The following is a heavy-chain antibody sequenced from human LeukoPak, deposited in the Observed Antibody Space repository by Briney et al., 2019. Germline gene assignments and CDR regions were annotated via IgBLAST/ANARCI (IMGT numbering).Heavy chain of an antibody. CDR3: ARYQGGGWDV. J-gene: IGHJ6*02. V-gene: IGHV3-7*01. D-gene: IGHD6-25*01. CDR2: IKQDGGEK. Sequence: GSLRLSCTASGFTFSNYWMSWVRQAPGKGPEWVANIKQDGGEKYSLDSLKGRFTISRDNAKRSLYLQMNSLRAEDTAVYYCARYQGGGWDVWGQGTTVTVSS. CDR1: GFTFSNYW.